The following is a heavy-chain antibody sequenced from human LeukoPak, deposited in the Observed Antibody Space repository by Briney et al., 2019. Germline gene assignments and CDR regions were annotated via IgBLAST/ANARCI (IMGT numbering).Heavy chain of an antibody. CDR1: GFTFSSYG. V-gene: IGHV3-23*01. Sequence: PGGSLRLSCAASGFTFSSYGMSWVRQAPGKGLEWVSAISGSGGSTYYADSVKGRFTISRDNSKNTLYLQMNSLRAEDTAVYYCAKVGAYCGGDCYSPAAYYFDYWGQGTLVTVSS. D-gene: IGHD2-21*02. CDR2: ISGSGGST. J-gene: IGHJ4*02. CDR3: AKVGAYCGGDCYSPAAYYFDY.